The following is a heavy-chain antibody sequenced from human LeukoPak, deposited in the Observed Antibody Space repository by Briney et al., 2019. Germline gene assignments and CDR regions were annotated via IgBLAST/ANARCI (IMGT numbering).Heavy chain of an antibody. V-gene: IGHV3-23*01. CDR2: ISGSGGST. CDR3: AKDQSSCYDSSAPPRWFDP. D-gene: IGHD3-22*01. CDR1: GFTFSSYA. Sequence: GGSLRLSCAASGFTFSSYAMSWVRQAPGKGLEWVSAISGSGGSTYYADSVKGRFTISRDNSKNTLYLQMNSLRAEDTAVYYCAKDQSSCYDSSAPPRWFDPWGQGTLVTVSS. J-gene: IGHJ5*02.